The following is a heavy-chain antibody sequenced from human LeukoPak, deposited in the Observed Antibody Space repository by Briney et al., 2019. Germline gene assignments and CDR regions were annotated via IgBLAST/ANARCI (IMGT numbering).Heavy chain of an antibody. J-gene: IGHJ5*02. CDR3: AREVQEYYDFWSGYQRRWFDP. Sequence: ASVKVCCKASGYTFTSYGISWVRQAPGEGLEWMGWISAYIGNTNYAQKLQGRVTMTTDTSTRTAYMELRSLRSDDTAVYYCAREVQEYYDFWSGYQRRWFDPWGQGTLVTVSS. CDR2: ISAYIGNT. CDR1: GYTFTSYG. V-gene: IGHV1-18*01. D-gene: IGHD3-3*01.